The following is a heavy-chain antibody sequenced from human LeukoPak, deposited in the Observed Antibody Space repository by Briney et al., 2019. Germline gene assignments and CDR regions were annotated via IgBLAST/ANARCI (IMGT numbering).Heavy chain of an antibody. CDR1: GFTFDDYG. V-gene: IGHV3-20*04. J-gene: IGHJ4*02. CDR2: INWNGGST. Sequence: GGSLRLSCAASGFTFDDYGMSWVRQAPGKGLEWVSGINWNGGSTGYADSVKGRFTISRDNAKNSLYLQMNSLRAEDTALYYCASFSDSSGWYYFDYWGQGTLVTVSS. CDR3: ASFSDSSGWYYFDY. D-gene: IGHD6-19*01.